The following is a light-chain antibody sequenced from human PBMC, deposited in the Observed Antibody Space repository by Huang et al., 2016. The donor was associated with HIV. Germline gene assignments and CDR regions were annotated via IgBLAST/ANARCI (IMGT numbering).Light chain of an antibody. CDR2: AAS. CDR1: QGISSY. V-gene: IGKV1-8*01. Sequence: AIRITQSPSSLSASTGDRVTITCRASQGISSYLAWYQQKPGKAPKLLIYAASTLQSGVPSRFSGSGSGTDFTLTISCLQSEDFATYCCQQYYSYPPYTFGQGTKLEIK. CDR3: QQYYSYPPYT. J-gene: IGKJ2*01.